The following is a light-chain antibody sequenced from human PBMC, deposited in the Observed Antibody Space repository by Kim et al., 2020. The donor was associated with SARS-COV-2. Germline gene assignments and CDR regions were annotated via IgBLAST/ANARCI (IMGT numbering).Light chain of an antibody. CDR2: AAS. J-gene: IGKJ1*01. CDR3: QKYNSAPWT. V-gene: IGKV1-27*01. CDR1: QGINNY. Sequence: ASVGDRVTITFRASQGINNYLAWYQQRPGKVPTLRIYAASTLQSGVPSRFSGSGFGTDFTLTISSLQPEDGATYYCQKYNSAPWTFGRGTKVDIK.